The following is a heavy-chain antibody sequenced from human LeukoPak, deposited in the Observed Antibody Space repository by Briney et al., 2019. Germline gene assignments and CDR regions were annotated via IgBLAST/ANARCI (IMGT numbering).Heavy chain of an antibody. CDR1: HGSINSYY. D-gene: IGHD3-10*01. CDR2: IYYSGST. V-gene: IGHV4-59*08. Sequence: SETLSLTCTVSHGSINSYYWSWIRQPPGKGLEWIGYIYYSGSTKYNPSLKSRVTISVDTSKNQFSLKLSSVTAADTAVYYCARHGGVGSGSYWYYFDYWGQGTLVTVSS. J-gene: IGHJ4*02. CDR3: ARHGGVGSGSYWYYFDY.